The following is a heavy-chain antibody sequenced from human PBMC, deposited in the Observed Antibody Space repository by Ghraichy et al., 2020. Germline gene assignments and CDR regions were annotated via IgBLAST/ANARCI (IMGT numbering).Heavy chain of an antibody. D-gene: IGHD3-10*01. CDR3: AKFTGRDYYYGMDV. V-gene: IGHV3-23*01. Sequence: GGSPRLSCAASGFTFSSYAMTWVRQAPGKGLEWVSAISGSAVSTYYADSVKGRFTISRDNSKNTLFLQMNSLRAEDTAVYYCAKFTGRDYYYGMDVWGQGTTVTVSS. CDR2: ISGSAVST. CDR1: GFTFSSYA. J-gene: IGHJ6*02.